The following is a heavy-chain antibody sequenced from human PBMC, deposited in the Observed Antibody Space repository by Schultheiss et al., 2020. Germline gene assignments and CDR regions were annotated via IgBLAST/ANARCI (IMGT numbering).Heavy chain of an antibody. CDR2: INTDGTTT. J-gene: IGHJ4*02. D-gene: IGHD5-18*01. Sequence: GGSLRLSCAASGFTFSAYWMHWVRQGPGKGLVWVSTINTDGTTTRYADSVRGRFTISRDNAKNSLYLQMNSLRAEDTAAYYCARVHNYGLDNWGQGTLVTVPA. V-gene: IGHV3-74*01. CDR3: ARVHNYGLDN. CDR1: GFTFSAYW.